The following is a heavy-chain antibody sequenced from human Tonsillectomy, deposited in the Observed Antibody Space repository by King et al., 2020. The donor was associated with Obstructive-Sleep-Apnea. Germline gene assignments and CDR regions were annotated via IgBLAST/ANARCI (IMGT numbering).Heavy chain of an antibody. CDR3: AKDQLWEKDY. D-gene: IGHD5-18*01. CDR2: ISGIGTYT. J-gene: IGHJ4*02. V-gene: IGHV3-23*04. CDR1: GFTFSSYT. Sequence: VQLVESGGGLIQHGGSLRLSCAASGFTFSSYTMTWVRQPPGKGLEWVSGISGIGTYTYYADAVKGRFTVSRDNSKNTMYLQMNSLRAEDTAIYYCAKDQLWEKDYWGQGTLVTVSS.